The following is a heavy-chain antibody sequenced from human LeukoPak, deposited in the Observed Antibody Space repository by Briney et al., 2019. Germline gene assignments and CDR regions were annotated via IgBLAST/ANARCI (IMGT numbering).Heavy chain of an antibody. Sequence: GASVKVSCKASGYTFTGYYILWVRQAPGQGLEWMGRINSNSGGTNYAQKFQGRVTMTRDTSISTAYMELSRLTSDDTAVYYCAREEADCTSCYALDYWGQGTLITVSS. CDR1: GYTFTGYY. V-gene: IGHV1-2*06. CDR3: AREEADCTSCYALDY. D-gene: IGHD2-2*01. CDR2: INSNSGGT. J-gene: IGHJ4*02.